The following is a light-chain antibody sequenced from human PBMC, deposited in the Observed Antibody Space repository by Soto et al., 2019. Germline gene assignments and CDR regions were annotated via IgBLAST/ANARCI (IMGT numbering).Light chain of an antibody. V-gene: IGKV3D-15*02. CDR1: QSVSNN. CDR2: GAS. Sequence: EIVLTQSPATLSVSPGERAALSCRASQSVSNNLAWYQQKPGQPPRLLIFGASTRATGIPARFSGSGSEAEFALTISTLQSEDFAVYYCQLYGDSPMYTFGQGTKLEIK. J-gene: IGKJ2*01. CDR3: QLYGDSPMYT.